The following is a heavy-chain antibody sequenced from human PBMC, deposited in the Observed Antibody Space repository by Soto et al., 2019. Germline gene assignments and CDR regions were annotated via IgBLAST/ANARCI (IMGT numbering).Heavy chain of an antibody. CDR3: AHRGYMNGNWDQGYFDF. J-gene: IGHJ4*02. CDR2: IYWDDDK. V-gene: IGHV2-5*02. D-gene: IGHD7-27*01. CDR1: GFSLTTSGVG. Sequence: QITLKESGPTRVKPTQTLTLTCTFSGFSLTTSGVGVGWIRKTPGKALEWLAVIYWDDDKRYSPSLKSRLTITKDTSKNQVVLTMAYVDPVDTATDFCAHRGYMNGNWDQGYFDFWGQGTLVTVSS.